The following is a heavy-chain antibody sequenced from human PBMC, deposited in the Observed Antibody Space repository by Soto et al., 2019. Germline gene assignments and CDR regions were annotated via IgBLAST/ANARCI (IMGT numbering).Heavy chain of an antibody. J-gene: IGHJ4*02. Sequence: SETLSLTCTVSGGSISSGDYYWSWIRQPPGKGLEWIGYIYYSGSTYYNPSIKSRVTISVDTSKNQFSLKLSSVTAADTAVYYCARLDGQWLPYYFDYWGQGTLVTVSS. CDR3: ARLDGQWLPYYFDY. D-gene: IGHD6-19*01. V-gene: IGHV4-30-4*02. CDR2: IYYSGST. CDR1: GGSISSGDYY.